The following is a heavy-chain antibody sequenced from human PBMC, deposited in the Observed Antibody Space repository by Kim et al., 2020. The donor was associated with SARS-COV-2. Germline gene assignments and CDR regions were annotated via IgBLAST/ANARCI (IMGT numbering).Heavy chain of an antibody. CDR3: AKDKGHGDGKGLGLNYYYGMDV. J-gene: IGHJ6*02. V-gene: IGHV3-23*01. D-gene: IGHD4-17*01. Sequence: GGSLRLSCAASGFTFSSYAMSWVRQAPGKGLEWVSAISGSGGSTYYADSVKGRFTISRDNSKNTLYLQMNSLRAEDTAVYYCAKDKGHGDGKGLGLNYYYGMDVWGQGTTVTVSS. CDR1: GFTFSSYA. CDR2: ISGSGGST.